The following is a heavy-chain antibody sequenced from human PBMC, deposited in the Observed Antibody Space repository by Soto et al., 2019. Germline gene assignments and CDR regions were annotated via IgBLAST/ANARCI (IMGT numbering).Heavy chain of an antibody. CDR3: AKSIIAAGTYHFDN. V-gene: IGHV3-23*01. D-gene: IGHD6-13*01. CDR2: ISGSGSST. Sequence: PGGSLRLSCAASGFTFTGYAMSWVRQAPGKGLEWVSGISGSGSSTDYADSVNGRFIISRDSSNNTVYLQMNSLTAEDTAMYYCAKSIIAAGTYHFDNWGQGALVTVS. J-gene: IGHJ4*02. CDR1: GFTFTGYA.